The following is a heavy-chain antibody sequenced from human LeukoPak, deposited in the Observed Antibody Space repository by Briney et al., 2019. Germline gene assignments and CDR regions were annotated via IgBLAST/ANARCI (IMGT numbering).Heavy chain of an antibody. J-gene: IGHJ5*01. CDR2: VNHSGST. CDR3: ARRPRGIIIKSWFDS. Sequence: SETLSLTCGVYDGSLSDYHWSWIRQPPGKGLEWIGEVNHSGSTNYSPSLKSRVIILLDTSKNQFSLNLSSVTAADTAVYYCARRPRGIIIKSWFDSWGQGTLVTVSA. CDR1: DGSLSDYH. V-gene: IGHV4-34*01. D-gene: IGHD3-10*01.